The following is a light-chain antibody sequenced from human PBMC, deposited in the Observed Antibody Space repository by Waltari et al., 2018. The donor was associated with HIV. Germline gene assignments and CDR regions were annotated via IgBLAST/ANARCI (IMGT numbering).Light chain of an antibody. J-gene: IGLJ3*02. Sequence: SALTQPASVSGSPGQSITISCTGPASDMTTFNFVSWYQQSPGRAPKLICFEVYFRPSGVSDRFSGSKSGDTASLTISALRAEDEGDYFCSSYSTRGFVLFGGGTKVTVL. CDR3: SSYSTRGFVL. CDR2: EVY. CDR1: ASDMTTFNF. V-gene: IGLV2-14*01.